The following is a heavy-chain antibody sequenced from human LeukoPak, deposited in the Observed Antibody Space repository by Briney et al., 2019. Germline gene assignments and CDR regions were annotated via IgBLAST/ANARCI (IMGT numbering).Heavy chain of an antibody. J-gene: IGHJ6*02. CDR1: GYSFTSYW. CDR2: IYPGDSDT. CDR3: ARRHTSSWYYHYYGMDV. D-gene: IGHD6-13*01. Sequence: GESLQISCKGSGYSFTSYWIGWVRQMPGKGLEWMGIIYPGDSDTRYSPSFQGQVTISADKSISTAYLQWSSLKASDTAIYYCARRHTSSWYYHYYGMDVWGQGTTVTVSS. V-gene: IGHV5-51*01.